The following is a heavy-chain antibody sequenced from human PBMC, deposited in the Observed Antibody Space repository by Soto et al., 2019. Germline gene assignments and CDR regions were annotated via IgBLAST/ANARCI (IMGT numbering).Heavy chain of an antibody. CDR1: GFTFSSYA. Sequence: GGSLRLSCAASGFTFSSYAMSWVRQAPGKGLEWVAVIWYDGSNKYYADSVKGRFTISRDNSKNTLYLQMNSLRAEDTAVYYCARDHSIVATTSYFDYWGQGTLVTVSS. D-gene: IGHD5-12*01. J-gene: IGHJ4*02. V-gene: IGHV3-33*08. CDR3: ARDHSIVATTSYFDY. CDR2: IWYDGSNK.